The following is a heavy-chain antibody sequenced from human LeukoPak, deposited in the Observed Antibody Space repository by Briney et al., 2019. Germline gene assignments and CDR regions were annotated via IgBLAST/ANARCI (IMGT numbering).Heavy chain of an antibody. CDR1: GFTFSSYA. CDR2: ISYDGSNK. V-gene: IGHV3-30*01. Sequence: GGSLRLSCAASGFTFSSYAMNWVRQAPGKGLEWVAVISYDGSNKYYADSVKGRFTISRDNSKNTLYLQMNSLRAEDTAVYYCARSIAAADRKFDYWGQGTLVTVSS. CDR3: ARSIAAADRKFDY. J-gene: IGHJ4*02. D-gene: IGHD6-13*01.